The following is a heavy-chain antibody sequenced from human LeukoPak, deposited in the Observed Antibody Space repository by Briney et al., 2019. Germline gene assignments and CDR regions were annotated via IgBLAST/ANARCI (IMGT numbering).Heavy chain of an antibody. CDR2: IIPIFGTA. CDR3: ARGPTPYYYDSSGYSWKFDY. Sequence: SVKVSCKASGGTFSSYAISWVRQAPGQGLEWMGGIIPIFGTANYAQKFQGRVTITADESTSTAYMELSSLRSEDTAVYYCARGPTPYYYDSSGYSWKFDYWGQGTLVTVSS. V-gene: IGHV1-69*13. D-gene: IGHD3-22*01. J-gene: IGHJ4*02. CDR1: GGTFSSYA.